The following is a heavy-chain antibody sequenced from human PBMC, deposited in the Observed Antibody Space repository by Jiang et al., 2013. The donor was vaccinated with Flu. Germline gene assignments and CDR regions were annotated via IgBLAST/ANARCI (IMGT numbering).Heavy chain of an antibody. J-gene: IGHJ6*02. V-gene: IGHV3-11*06. Sequence: ADSVKGRFTISRDNAKNSLYLQMNSLRAEDTAVYYCARGLSSSWYEMTYYYYYGMDVWGRGTTVTVSS. CDR3: ARGLSSSWYEMTYYYYYGMDV. D-gene: IGHD6-13*01.